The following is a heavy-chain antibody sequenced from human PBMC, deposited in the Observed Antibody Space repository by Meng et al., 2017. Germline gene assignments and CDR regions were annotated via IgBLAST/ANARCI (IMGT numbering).Heavy chain of an antibody. Sequence: SLKISCAASGFTFDDYAMHWVRQAPGKGLEWVSGISWNGGSIGYADSVKGRFTISRDNAKNSLYLQMNSLRAEDMALYYCAKATDYSSSWYYFDYWGQGTLVTVSS. D-gene: IGHD6-13*01. J-gene: IGHJ4*02. CDR3: AKATDYSSSWYYFDY. CDR2: ISWNGGSI. CDR1: GFTFDDYA. V-gene: IGHV3-9*03.